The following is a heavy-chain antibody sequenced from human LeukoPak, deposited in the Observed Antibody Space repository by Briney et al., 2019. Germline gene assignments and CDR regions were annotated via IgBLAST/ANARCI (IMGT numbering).Heavy chain of an antibody. D-gene: IGHD1-26*01. CDR1: GFAFSSYA. Sequence: GGSLRLSRAASGFAFSSYAMSWVRQAPGKGLEWVSAISGSGGSTYYADSVKGRFTISRDNSKNTLYLQMNSLRAEDTAVYYCAKGYSGSYSYYFDYWGQGTLVAVSA. CDR3: AKGYSGSYSYYFDY. V-gene: IGHV3-23*01. J-gene: IGHJ4*02. CDR2: ISGSGGST.